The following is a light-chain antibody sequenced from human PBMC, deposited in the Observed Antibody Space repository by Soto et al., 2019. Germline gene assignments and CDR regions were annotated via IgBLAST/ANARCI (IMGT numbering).Light chain of an antibody. V-gene: IGLV2-18*02. CDR3: TSYTSIRWV. CDR1: SSDVGSYNR. CDR2: EVS. J-gene: IGLJ3*02. Sequence: QSVLTQPPSVSGSPGQSVTISCTGTSSDVGSYNRVSWYQQPPGTAPKLIIYEVSNRPSGVPDRFSGSKSGNTASLTISGLQAEDEADHYCTSYTSIRWVFGGGTQLTVL.